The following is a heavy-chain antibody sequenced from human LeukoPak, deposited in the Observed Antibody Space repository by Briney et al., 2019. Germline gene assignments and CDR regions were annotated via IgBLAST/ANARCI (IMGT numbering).Heavy chain of an antibody. V-gene: IGHV4-4*07. Sequence: SETLSLTCTVSGGSLSHYYWSWIRQPAGKGLEFIGRIYPTGSTNYSPSLESRVTMSVDSSKNQFSLRLNSVTAADTAVYYCARLASRYWHFDLWGRGALVTVSS. CDR3: ARLASRYWHFDL. CDR1: GGSLSHYY. CDR2: IYPTGST. J-gene: IGHJ2*01. D-gene: IGHD3-9*01.